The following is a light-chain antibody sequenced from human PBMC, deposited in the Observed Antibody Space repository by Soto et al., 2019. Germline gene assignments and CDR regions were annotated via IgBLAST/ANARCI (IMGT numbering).Light chain of an antibody. V-gene: IGLV2-23*01. Sequence: QSALTQPASVSGSPGQSITISCTGTSSDVGSYNLVSWYQQHPGKAPKLMIYEASKRPSGVSKRLSGSKSGNTASLTISGLQAEDEADYYCCSYAGSSTYVFGTGTKVTVL. CDR1: SSDVGSYNL. J-gene: IGLJ1*01. CDR2: EAS. CDR3: CSYAGSSTYV.